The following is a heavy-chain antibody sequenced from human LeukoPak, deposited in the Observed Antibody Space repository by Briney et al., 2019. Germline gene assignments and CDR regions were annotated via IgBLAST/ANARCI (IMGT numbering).Heavy chain of an antibody. V-gene: IGHV4-34*01. Sequence: SETLSLTCAVYGGSFSGYYWSWIRQPPGKGLEWIGEINHSGSTNYNPSLMSRVTISVDTSKNQFSLKLSSVTAADTAVYYCAPRGYSYGALDYWGQGTLVTVSS. CDR3: APRGYSYGALDY. CDR2: INHSGST. D-gene: IGHD5-18*01. J-gene: IGHJ4*02. CDR1: GGSFSGYY.